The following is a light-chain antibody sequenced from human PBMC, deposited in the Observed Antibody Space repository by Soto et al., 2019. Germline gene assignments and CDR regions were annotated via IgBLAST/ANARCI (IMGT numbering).Light chain of an antibody. J-gene: IGKJ1*01. Sequence: DIQMTQSPSTLSASVGDRVTITCRASQTISGWLAWYQQKPGKAPKLLIFEASILESGVPSRFSGSRSGKELTLTLDSLQPDDFAPYYCQQYTSYSPTFGQGTKVEI. CDR2: EAS. CDR1: QTISGW. V-gene: IGKV1-5*03. CDR3: QQYTSYSPT.